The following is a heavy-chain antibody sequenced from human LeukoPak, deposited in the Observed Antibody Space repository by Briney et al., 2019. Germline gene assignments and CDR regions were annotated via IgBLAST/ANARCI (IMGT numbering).Heavy chain of an antibody. J-gene: IGHJ5*02. V-gene: IGHV3-23*01. D-gene: IGHD5-18*01. CDR3: AKDRTGYSYGYFLSP. Sequence: PGGSLRLSCAASRFTFSSYAMTWVRQAPGKGLEWVSTITDSVSGGSTYYADSVKGRFTISRDNSKNTLYLQMSSLRAEDTAVYFCAKDRTGYSYGYFLSPWGQGTLVTVSS. CDR1: RFTFSSYA. CDR2: ITDSVSGGST.